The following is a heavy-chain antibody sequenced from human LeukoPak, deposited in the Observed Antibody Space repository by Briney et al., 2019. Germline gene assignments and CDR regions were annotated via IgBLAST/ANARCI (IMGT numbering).Heavy chain of an antibody. V-gene: IGHV4-59*10. D-gene: IGHD5-12*01. CDR2: IYTSGST. CDR3: ARNSGYDSDYFDY. Sequence: SETLSLTCAVYGGSFSGYYWSWIRQPAGKGLEWIGRIYTSGSTNYNPSLESRVTISVDTSKNQFSLKLSSVTAADTAVYYCARNSGYDSDYFDYWGQGTLVTVSS. CDR1: GGSFSGYY. J-gene: IGHJ4*02.